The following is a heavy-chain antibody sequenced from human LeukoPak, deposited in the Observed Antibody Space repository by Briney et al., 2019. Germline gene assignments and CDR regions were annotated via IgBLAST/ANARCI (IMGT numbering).Heavy chain of an antibody. CDR2: ISSSSSYI. J-gene: IGHJ3*02. CDR3: AREDYGGNSGDAFDI. V-gene: IGHV3-21*01. D-gene: IGHD4-23*01. CDR1: GFTFSSYS. Sequence: VGSLRLSCAASGFTFSSYSMNWVRQAPGKGLEWVSSISSSSSYIYYADSVKGRFTISRDNAKNSLYLQMNSLRAEDTAVYYCAREDYGGNSGDAFDIWGQGTMVTVSS.